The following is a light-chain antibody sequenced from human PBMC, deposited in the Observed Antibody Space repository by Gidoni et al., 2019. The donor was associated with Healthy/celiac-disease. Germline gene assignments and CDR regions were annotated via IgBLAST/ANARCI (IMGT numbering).Light chain of an antibody. V-gene: IGKV3-11*01. J-gene: IGKJ3*01. CDR3: QQRSNWPFT. CDR2: DAS. CDR1: QSVSSY. Sequence: IVFTHSPATLSLSPGERATLSCRASQSVSSYLAWYQQKPGQAPRLLIDDASNRATGIPARFSGSGYGTDFTLTISSLEHEDCAVYYCQQRSNWPFTFXPXTKVEIK.